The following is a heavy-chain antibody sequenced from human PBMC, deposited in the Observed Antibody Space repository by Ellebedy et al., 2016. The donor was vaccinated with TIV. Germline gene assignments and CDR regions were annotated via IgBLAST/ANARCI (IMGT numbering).Heavy chain of an antibody. D-gene: IGHD2-2*01. V-gene: IGHV3-30*18. CDR3: AKGRSVTYQGALDN. CDR1: GFIFSNYA. Sequence: GESLKISCTASGFIFSNYAMHWVRQAPDKGLQWVAGTSFNGRDEYYGDSVKGRFTISRDNYNYTLYLDINSLGPEDAGVYFCAKGRSVTYQGALDNWGQGTLVTVSA. J-gene: IGHJ4*02. CDR2: TSFNGRDE.